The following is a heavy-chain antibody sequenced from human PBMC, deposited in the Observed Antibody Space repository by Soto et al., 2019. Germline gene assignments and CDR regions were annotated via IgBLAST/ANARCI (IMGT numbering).Heavy chain of an antibody. J-gene: IGHJ4*02. V-gene: IGHV4-30-2*01. Sequence: SLTCDVYGGSITSGGYSWCWIRQEPGRGLEWIGYMYHSGTTAYNPSLKSRDTISADRSKNQFSLTLNSVTAADTAVYYCASTVRLVTYFGYWRQGTQVATSS. D-gene: IGHD3-10*01. CDR1: GGSITSGGYS. CDR3: ASTVRLVTYFGY. CDR2: MYHSGTT.